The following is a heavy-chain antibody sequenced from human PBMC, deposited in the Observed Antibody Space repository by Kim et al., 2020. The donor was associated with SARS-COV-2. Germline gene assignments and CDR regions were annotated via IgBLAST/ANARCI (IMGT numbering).Heavy chain of an antibody. Sequence: GGSLRLSCAASGFAFSTYGMSWVRQAPGRGLEWVSYISGSGGVTHYADSVKGRFTISRDNSKNTLYLQMNSLRAEDTAVFYCAKGATGGYDYWGQGTLVTVSS. CDR1: GFAFSTYG. J-gene: IGHJ4*02. D-gene: IGHD1-26*01. CDR3: AKGATGGYDY. V-gene: IGHV3-23*01. CDR2: ISGSGGVT.